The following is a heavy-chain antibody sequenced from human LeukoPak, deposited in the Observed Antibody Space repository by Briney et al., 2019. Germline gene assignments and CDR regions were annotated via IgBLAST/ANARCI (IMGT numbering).Heavy chain of an antibody. CDR2: IIPIFGTA. CDR3: ARVIGGDCSSTSCAIGDY. J-gene: IGHJ4*02. V-gene: IGHV1-69*13. CDR1: GGTFSSYA. D-gene: IGHD2-2*03. Sequence: SVKVSCKASGGTFSSYAISWVRQAPGQGLEWMGGIIPIFGTANYAQKFQGRVTIAADESTSTAYMELSSLRSEDTAVYYCARVIGGDCSSTSCAIGDYWGQGTLVTVSS.